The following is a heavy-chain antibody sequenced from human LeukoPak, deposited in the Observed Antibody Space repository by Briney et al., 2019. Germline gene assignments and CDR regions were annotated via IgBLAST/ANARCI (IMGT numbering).Heavy chain of an antibody. CDR3: AGHNWNDLQFDY. J-gene: IGHJ4*02. Sequence: SETLSLTCAVYGGSFSGYYWSWIRQPPGKGLEWIGEINHSGSTNYNPSLKSRVTISVDTSKNQFSLKVNSVTAADTAAFYCAGHNWNDLQFDYWGQGTLVTVSS. CDR1: GGSFSGYY. V-gene: IGHV4-34*01. D-gene: IGHD1-20*01. CDR2: INHSGST.